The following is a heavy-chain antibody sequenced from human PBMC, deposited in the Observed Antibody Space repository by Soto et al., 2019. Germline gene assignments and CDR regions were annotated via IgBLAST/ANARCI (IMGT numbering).Heavy chain of an antibody. J-gene: IGHJ5*02. D-gene: IGHD6-13*01. CDR2: IYYSGST. V-gene: IGHV4-30-4*01. Sequence: QVQLQESGPGLVKPSQTLSLTCTVSGGSISSGDYYWSWIHQPPGKGLEWIGYIYYSGSTYYNPSLTSRVPLSVDTSQNQFSLKLSSVTAADTAVYYCASDRYSRFDPWGQGTLVPVSS. CDR3: ASDRYSRFDP. CDR1: GGSISSGDYY.